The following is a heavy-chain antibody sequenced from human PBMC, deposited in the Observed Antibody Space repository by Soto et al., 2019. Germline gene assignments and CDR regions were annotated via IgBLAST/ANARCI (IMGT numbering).Heavy chain of an antibody. J-gene: IGHJ4*02. CDR3: ARVPYDSTGYFNDY. D-gene: IGHD3-22*01. V-gene: IGHV3-7*01. Sequence: QPGGSLRLSCAASGFTFGRHWMSWVRQAPGKGLEWVANIKQNGAETYYAHPVQGRFTISRDNIKSILYLQMSGLRGDDTAVYSCARVPYDSTGYFNDYWGQGTLVTVSS. CDR2: IKQNGAET. CDR1: GFTFGRHW.